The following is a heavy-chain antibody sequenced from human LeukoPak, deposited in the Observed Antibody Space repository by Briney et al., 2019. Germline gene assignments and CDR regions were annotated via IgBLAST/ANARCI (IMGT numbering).Heavy chain of an antibody. CDR1: GGSVSSDNSY. Sequence: SSETLSLTCTVSGGSVSSDNSYWNWIRQPAGEGLEWFGRIYADGSSTYNPSLKSRVTISVDSSKNQFSLRLSSMTAADTAVYYCARGYYYHRWGQGTLVTVSS. CDR3: ARGYYYHR. D-gene: IGHD3-22*01. CDR2: IYADGSS. J-gene: IGHJ4*02. V-gene: IGHV4-61*02.